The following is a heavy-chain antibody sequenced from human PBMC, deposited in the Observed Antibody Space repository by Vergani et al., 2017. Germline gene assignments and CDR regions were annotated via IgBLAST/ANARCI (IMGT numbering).Heavy chain of an antibody. J-gene: IGHJ6*03. CDR2: IYHSGST. V-gene: IGHV4-38-2*01. Sequence: QVQLQESGPGLVKPSETLSLTCAVSGYSISSGYYWGWIRQPPGKGLEWIGSIYHSGSTYYNPSLKSRVTISVDTSKKQFSLKLSSVTAADTAVYYCARVVKGSAWIQLWSYYYYYMDVWGKGTTVTVSS. D-gene: IGHD5-18*01. CDR3: ARVVKGSAWIQLWSYYYYYMDV. CDR1: GYSISSGYY.